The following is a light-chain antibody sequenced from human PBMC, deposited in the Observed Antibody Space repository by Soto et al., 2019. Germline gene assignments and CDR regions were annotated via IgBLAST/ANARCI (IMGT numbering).Light chain of an antibody. V-gene: IGLV2-11*01. J-gene: IGLJ3*02. CDR2: AVS. Sequence: QSALTQPRLVSGSPGQSVTISCTGTNSDVGGYNFVSWYQQLPGKAPKLMISAVSQRPSGVPDRFSGSKSGNTASLTISGLQADDEADYFCCSYTASDIWVFGGGTKLTVL. CDR3: CSYTASDIWV. CDR1: NSDVGGYNF.